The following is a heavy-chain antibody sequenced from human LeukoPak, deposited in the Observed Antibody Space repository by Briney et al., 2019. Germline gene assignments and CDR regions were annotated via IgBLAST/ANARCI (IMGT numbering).Heavy chain of an antibody. Sequence: PGGSLRLSCAASGFTFSSYSMNWVRQAPGKGLEWVSSISSSSSYIYYADSVKGRFTISRDNAKNSLYLQMNRLRAEDTAVYYCARVFPRGAGAAAYPYYFDYWGQGTLVTVSS. CDR2: ISSSSSYI. CDR3: ARVFPRGAGAAAYPYYFDY. D-gene: IGHD6-13*01. V-gene: IGHV3-21*01. J-gene: IGHJ4*02. CDR1: GFTFSSYS.